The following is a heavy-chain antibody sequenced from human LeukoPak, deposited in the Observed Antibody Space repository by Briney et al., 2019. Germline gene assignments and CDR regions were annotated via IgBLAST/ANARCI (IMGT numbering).Heavy chain of an antibody. CDR1: GFTFSSYW. CDR3: LFGSGSYYTAFEY. CDR2: INSDGSST. V-gene: IGHV3-74*01. D-gene: IGHD3-10*01. J-gene: IGHJ4*02. Sequence: GGSLRLSCAASGFTFSSYWMHWVRQAPGKGLVWVSRINSDGSSTSYADSVKGRFTTSRDNANNTLYLQMNSLRAEDTAVYYCLFGSGSYYTAFEYWGQGALVTISS.